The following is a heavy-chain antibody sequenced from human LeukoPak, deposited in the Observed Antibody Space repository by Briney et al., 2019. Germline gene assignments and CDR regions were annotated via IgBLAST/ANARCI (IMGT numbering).Heavy chain of an antibody. CDR1: GFTFSSYW. Sequence: GGSLRLSCAASGFTFSSYWMHWVRQAPGKGLVWVSRINSDGSNTSYADSVKGRFTISRDNAKNTLYLQMNSLRAEDTAVYYCARDRGSSSWYGPNYWGQGTLDTVSS. CDR2: INSDGSNT. D-gene: IGHD6-13*01. J-gene: IGHJ4*02. V-gene: IGHV3-74*01. CDR3: ARDRGSSSWYGPNY.